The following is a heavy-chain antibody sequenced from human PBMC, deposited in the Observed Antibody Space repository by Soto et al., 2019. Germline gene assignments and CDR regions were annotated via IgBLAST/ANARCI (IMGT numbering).Heavy chain of an antibody. CDR2: IYYSGST. CDR1: GGSISSSSYY. D-gene: IGHD6-19*01. CDR3: ARYSSVLNYFDY. Sequence: SETLSLTCTVSGGSISSSSYYWGWIRQPPGKGLEWIGSIYYSGSTYYNPSLKSRVTISVDTSKNQFSLKLRSVTAADTAVYYCARYSSVLNYFDYWGQGTLVTVSS. J-gene: IGHJ4*02. V-gene: IGHV4-39*01.